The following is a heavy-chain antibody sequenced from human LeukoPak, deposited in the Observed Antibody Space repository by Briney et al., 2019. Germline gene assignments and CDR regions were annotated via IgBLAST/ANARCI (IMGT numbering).Heavy chain of an antibody. D-gene: IGHD1-26*01. CDR3: ARDRSGSYFDY. Sequence: GGSLRLSCAASGFTFSSYWVHWVRQAPGKGLVWVSRINSDGSSTSYADSVKGRFTISRDNAKNTLYLQMNSQRAEDTAVYYCARDRSGSYFDYWGQGTLVTVSS. J-gene: IGHJ4*02. CDR1: GFTFSSYW. V-gene: IGHV3-74*01. CDR2: INSDGSST.